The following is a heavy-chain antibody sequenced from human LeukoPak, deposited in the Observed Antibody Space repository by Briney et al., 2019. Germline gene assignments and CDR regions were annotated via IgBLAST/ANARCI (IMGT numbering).Heavy chain of an antibody. CDR3: ARRRLAYYMDV. CDR1: GDSISSGSYY. J-gene: IGHJ6*03. V-gene: IGHV4-61*02. CDR2: IYTSGST. Sequence: PSETLSLTCTVSGDSISSGSYYWSWIRQPAGKGLEWIGRIYTSGSTNYNPSLKSRVTISVDTSKNQFSLKLSSVTAADTAVYYCARRRLAYYMDVWGKGTTVTVSS. D-gene: IGHD2-21*01.